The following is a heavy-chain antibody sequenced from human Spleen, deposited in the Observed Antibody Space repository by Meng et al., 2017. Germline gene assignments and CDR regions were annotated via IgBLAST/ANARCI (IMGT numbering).Heavy chain of an antibody. CDR2: IYYSGST. CDR1: GGSVSSGSYY. D-gene: IGHD6-13*01. J-gene: IGHJ4*02. CDR3: AAGYSSTWFDY. Sequence: SETLSLTCTVSGGSVSSGSYYWSWIRQPPGKGLEWIGYIYYSGSTNYNPSLKSRVTISVDTSKNQFSLKLRSVTAADTAVYYCAAGYSSTWFDYWGQGTVVTVSS. V-gene: IGHV4-61*01.